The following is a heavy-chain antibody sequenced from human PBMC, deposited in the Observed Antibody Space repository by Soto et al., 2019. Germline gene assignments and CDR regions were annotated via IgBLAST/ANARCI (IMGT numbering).Heavy chain of an antibody. V-gene: IGHV3-9*01. CDR3: AKDTSSGTIFGVDSGAMDV. Sequence: EVQLVGSGGGLVQPGRSLRLSCAASGFTFDDYAMHWVRQHPGKGLEWVSGISWNGGGIGYADSVKGRFTISRDNAKNSLYLQMNSVGAEDTALYYCAKDTSSGTIFGVDSGAMDVWGQGTTVTVSS. J-gene: IGHJ6*02. D-gene: IGHD3-3*01. CDR2: ISWNGGGI. CDR1: GFTFDDYA.